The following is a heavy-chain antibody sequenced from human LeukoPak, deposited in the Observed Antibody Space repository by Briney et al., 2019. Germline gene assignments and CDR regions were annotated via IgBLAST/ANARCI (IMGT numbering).Heavy chain of an antibody. V-gene: IGHV3-30*02. CDR1: GFTFSSYG. CDR2: IRYDGSNK. D-gene: IGHD3-16*01. Sequence: GGSLRLSCAASGFTFSSYGMHWVRQAPARGLEWVAFIRYDGSNKYYADSVKGRYTISRDNSKNTLYLKVNSLRVEDTAVYYCAKDTLWRSKNWFDPWGQGTLVTVSS. J-gene: IGHJ5*02. CDR3: AKDTLWRSKNWFDP.